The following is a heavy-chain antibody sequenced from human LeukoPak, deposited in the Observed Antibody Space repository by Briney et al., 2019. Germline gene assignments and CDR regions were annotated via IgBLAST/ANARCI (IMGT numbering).Heavy chain of an antibody. J-gene: IGHJ3*02. CDR2: ISSSGSTI. D-gene: IGHD3-10*01. Sequence: GGSLRLSCAASGFTFSSYEMNWVRQAPGKGLEWVSYISSSGSTIYYEDSVKGRFTISRDNAKNSLYLQMNSLRAEDTVVYYCARDYLPDYYGSLTGAFDIWGQGTMVTVSS. V-gene: IGHV3-48*03. CDR1: GFTFSSYE. CDR3: ARDYLPDYYGSLTGAFDI.